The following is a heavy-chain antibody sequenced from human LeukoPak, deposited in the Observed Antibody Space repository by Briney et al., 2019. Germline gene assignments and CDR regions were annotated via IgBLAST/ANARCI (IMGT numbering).Heavy chain of an antibody. CDR3: ARDGSSSWYPTAEYFQH. D-gene: IGHD6-13*01. CDR1: GGTFSSYA. V-gene: IGHV1-69*04. J-gene: IGHJ1*01. CDR2: IIPILGIA. Sequence: SVKVSCKASGGTFSSYAISWVRQAPGQGLEWMGRIIPILGIANYAQKFQGRVTITADKSTSTAYMELSSLRSEDTAVYYCARDGSSSWYPTAEYFQHWGQGTLVTVSS.